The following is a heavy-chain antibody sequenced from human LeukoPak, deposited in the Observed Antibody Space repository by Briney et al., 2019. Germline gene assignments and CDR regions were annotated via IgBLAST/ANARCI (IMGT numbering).Heavy chain of an antibody. J-gene: IGHJ3*02. CDR1: GYTFTDYF. D-gene: IGHD1-26*01. CDR3: ARDPGWELLRHAFDI. CDR2: INPDSGGT. V-gene: IGHV1-2*02. Sequence: AASVKVSCKASGYTFTDYFMHWVRQAPGQGLEWMGWINPDSGGTNYTQKFQGRVTMTRDTSITTAYMELSRLRSDDTAVYYCARDPGWELLRHAFDIWGQGTMVTVSS.